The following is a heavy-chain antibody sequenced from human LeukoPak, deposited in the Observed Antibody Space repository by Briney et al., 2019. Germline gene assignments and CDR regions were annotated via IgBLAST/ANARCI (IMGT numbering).Heavy chain of an antibody. Sequence: SETLSLTCTVSGDSINNYYWSWIRQPAGKGLEWIGRIYKSGSIDYNPSLRSRVTMSLDMSKNQFSLKLNSVTAADTAVYYCARDCSGATCYSGAFDIWGQGTTVTVSS. D-gene: IGHD2-15*01. CDR1: GDSINNYY. V-gene: IGHV4-4*07. CDR3: ARDCSGATCYSGAFDI. CDR2: IYKSGSI. J-gene: IGHJ3*02.